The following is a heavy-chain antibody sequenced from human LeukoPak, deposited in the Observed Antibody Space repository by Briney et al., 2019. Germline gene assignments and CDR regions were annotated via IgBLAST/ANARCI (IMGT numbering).Heavy chain of an antibody. CDR1: GFTFSDHY. CDR3: ARGTTGSYSNFEY. J-gene: IGHJ4*02. Sequence: VGSLRLSCAASGFTFSDHYMDCVRQSPGKGLRWCSGSRNKANIETTEYAASLKGRFTISRKYSKNSLYLPMNSLKTEDTAVYYCARGTTGSYSNFEYWGQGTLLTVSS. CDR2: SRNKANIETT. V-gene: IGHV3-72*01. D-gene: IGHD1-26*01.